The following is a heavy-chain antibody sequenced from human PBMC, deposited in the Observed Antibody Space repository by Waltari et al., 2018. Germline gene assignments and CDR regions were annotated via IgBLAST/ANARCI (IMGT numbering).Heavy chain of an antibody. V-gene: IGHV4-59*11. J-gene: IGHJ5*02. CDR1: NGSITGLF. D-gene: IGHD3-10*01. CDR3: ARGRIHYTSNWFDP. Sequence: QVQLQESGPGQVKPSETLSLTCSVPNGSITGLFWNWIRQSPGKGLEWIGYIYYTGSTDYNPSLKSRVTISVDTAKNQFSLRLNSVTAADTGVYYCARGRIHYTSNWFDPWGQGTLVTVSS. CDR2: IYYTGST.